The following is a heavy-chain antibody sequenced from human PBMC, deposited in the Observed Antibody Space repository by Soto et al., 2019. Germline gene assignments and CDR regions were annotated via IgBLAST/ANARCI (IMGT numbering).Heavy chain of an antibody. CDR2: INHSGST. D-gene: IGHD3-3*01. J-gene: IGHJ3*02. CDR1: GGSFSGYY. V-gene: IGHV4-34*01. CDR3: ATTLFYYDLWTGYPFYI. Sequence: SETLSLTCAVYGGSFSGYYWTWIRQPPGKGPEWIGEINHSGSTNYNPSLKSRVTISVDTSENQFSLKLSSVTAADTAVYYCATTLFYYDLWTGYPFYIWLQWPIVTVSS.